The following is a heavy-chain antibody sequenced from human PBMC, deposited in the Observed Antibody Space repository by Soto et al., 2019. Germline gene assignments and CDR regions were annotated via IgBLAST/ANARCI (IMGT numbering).Heavy chain of an antibody. D-gene: IGHD5-18*01. J-gene: IGHJ4*02. V-gene: IGHV4-34*01. CDR3: ARGLGRRGDSYGYYFDY. Sequence: SETLSLTCAVYGGSFSGYYWSWIRQPPGKGLECIGEINHSGSTNYNPSLKSRVTISVDTSKNQFSLKLSSVTAADTAVYYCARGLGRRGDSYGYYFDYWGQGTLVTVSS. CDR1: GGSFSGYY. CDR2: INHSGST.